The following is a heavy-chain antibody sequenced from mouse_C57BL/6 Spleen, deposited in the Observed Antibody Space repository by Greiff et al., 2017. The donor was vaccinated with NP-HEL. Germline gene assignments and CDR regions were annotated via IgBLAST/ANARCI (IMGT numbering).Heavy chain of an antibody. D-gene: IGHD2-1*01. CDR3: ARLLPDAMDY. V-gene: IGHV1-61*01. CDR1: GYTFTSYW. J-gene: IGHJ4*01. CDR2: IYPSDSET. Sequence: QVQLQQSGAELVRPGSSVKLSCKASGYTFTSYWMDWVKQRPGQGLEWIGNIYPSDSETHYNQKFKDKATLTVDKSSSTAYMQLSSLTSEDSAVYYCARLLPDAMDYWGQGTSVTVSS.